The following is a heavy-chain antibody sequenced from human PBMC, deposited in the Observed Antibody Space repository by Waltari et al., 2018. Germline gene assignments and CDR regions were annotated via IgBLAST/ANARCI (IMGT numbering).Heavy chain of an antibody. Sequence: QVQLVQSGAEVKKPGASVKVSCKASGYTFTSYAMHWVRQAPGQRLEWMGWINAGNGNTKYSQKFQGRVTITRDTSASTAYKELSSLRSEDTAVYYCARVIGSGSYFFDYWGQGTLVTVSS. CDR1: GYTFTSYA. CDR3: ARVIGSGSYFFDY. J-gene: IGHJ4*02. D-gene: IGHD3-10*01. CDR2: INAGNGNT. V-gene: IGHV1-3*01.